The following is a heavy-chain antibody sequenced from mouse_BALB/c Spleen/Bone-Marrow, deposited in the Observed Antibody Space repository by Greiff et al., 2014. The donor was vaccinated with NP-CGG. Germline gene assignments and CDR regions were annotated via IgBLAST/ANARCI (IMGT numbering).Heavy chain of an antibody. D-gene: IGHD2-4*01. Sequence: QVQLQQSGAELVKPGASVKLSCKASGYTLTSYWMHWVKQRPGQGLEWIGGIDPSDSYTNYNQKFKGKATLTVDKSSSTAYMQLSSLTSEDSAVYYCARSRGYYDYWYFDVWGAGTTVTVSS. V-gene: IGHV1-69*02. CDR1: GYTLTSYW. CDR2: IDPSDSYT. CDR3: ARSRGYYDYWYFDV. J-gene: IGHJ1*01.